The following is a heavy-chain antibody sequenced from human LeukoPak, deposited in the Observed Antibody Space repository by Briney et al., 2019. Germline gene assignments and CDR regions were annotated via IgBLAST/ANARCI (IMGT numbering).Heavy chain of an antibody. CDR1: GFTFSTYS. V-gene: IGHV3-64D*08. D-gene: IGHD1-26*01. CDR2: ITSNGGST. J-gene: IGHJ5*02. Sequence: GGSLRLSCSASGFTFSTYSMHWVRQAPGKGLEFVSAITSNGGSTYYADSVKGRFTISRDNSKNTLYLQMSSLRAEDTAVYYCVTVGMTSIWSYLRFDPRGQGTLVSVSS. CDR3: VTVGMTSIWSYLRFDP.